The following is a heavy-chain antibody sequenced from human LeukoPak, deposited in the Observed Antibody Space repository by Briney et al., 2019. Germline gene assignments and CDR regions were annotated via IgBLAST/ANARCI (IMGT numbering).Heavy chain of an antibody. J-gene: IGHJ5*02. CDR1: GGSFSGYY. CDR3: ARLAKQWLVPRGDWFDP. CDR2: INHSGGT. V-gene: IGHV4-34*01. Sequence: SETLSLTCAVYGGSFSGYYWSWIRQPPGKGLEWIGEINHSGGTNYNPSLKSRVTISVDTSKNQFSLKLSSVTAADTAVYYCARLAKQWLVPRGDWFDPWGQGTLVTVSS. D-gene: IGHD6-19*01.